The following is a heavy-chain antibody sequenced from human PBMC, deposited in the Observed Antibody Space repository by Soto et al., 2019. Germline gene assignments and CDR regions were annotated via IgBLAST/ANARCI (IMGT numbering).Heavy chain of an antibody. CDR2: ISSSSSYI. J-gene: IGHJ4*02. CDR3: ARDLGYYFDY. CDR1: VFTFSIYS. Sequence: RGSLGLCCASSVFTFSIYSMNWVRQAPGKGLEWVSSISSSSSYIYYADSVKGRFTISRDNAKKSLYLQMNSLRAEDTAVYYCARDLGYYFDYWGQGTMVTVSS. D-gene: IGHD3-10*01. V-gene: IGHV3-21*01.